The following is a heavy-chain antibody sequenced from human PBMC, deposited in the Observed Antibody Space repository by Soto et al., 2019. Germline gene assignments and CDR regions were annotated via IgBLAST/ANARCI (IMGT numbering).Heavy chain of an antibody. Sequence: GESLKISCKTSGYSFTNYWIGWVRQLPGKGLEWIAIIYPGASETIYYPAFQGQVSSSADKSTRTAYLQWGNLKASDTAIYYCVARGYKSTNAFDVWGKGTLVTVSS. V-gene: IGHV5-51*01. CDR2: IYPGASET. CDR3: VARGYKSTNAFDV. D-gene: IGHD5-12*01. J-gene: IGHJ3*01. CDR1: GYSFTNYW.